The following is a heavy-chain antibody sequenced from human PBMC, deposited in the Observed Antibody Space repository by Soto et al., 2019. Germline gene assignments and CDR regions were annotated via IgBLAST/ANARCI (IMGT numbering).Heavy chain of an antibody. Sequence: GGSLRLSCAASGFTFSDYYMSWIRQAPGKGLEWVSYISSSGSTIYYADSVKGRFTISRDNAKNSLYLQMNSLRAEDTAVYYCARDYLRTARDSDSSGWSDAFDIWGQGTMVTVSS. CDR1: GFTFSDYY. CDR3: ARDYLRTARDSDSSGWSDAFDI. D-gene: IGHD6-19*01. V-gene: IGHV3-11*01. CDR2: ISSSGSTI. J-gene: IGHJ3*02.